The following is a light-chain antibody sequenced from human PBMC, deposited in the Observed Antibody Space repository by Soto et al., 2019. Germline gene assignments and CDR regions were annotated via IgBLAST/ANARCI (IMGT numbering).Light chain of an antibody. V-gene: IGKV2-24*01. CDR1: QSLVYSDGNTY. CDR2: QIS. CDR3: LRFAHFPRT. Sequence: DVVLTQTPLSSPVTLGQPASISCRSSQSLVYSDGNTYLSWLQRRPGQPPRLLIYQISNRFSGVPDRFSGSGAGPDLTLTISRVEAEDVGVYLCLRFAHFPRTFGQGTKVEI. J-gene: IGKJ1*01.